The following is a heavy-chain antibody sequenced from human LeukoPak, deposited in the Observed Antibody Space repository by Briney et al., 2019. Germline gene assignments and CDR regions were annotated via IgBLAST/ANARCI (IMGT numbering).Heavy chain of an antibody. J-gene: IGHJ4*02. CDR3: ARDLAADRRGYFDR. V-gene: IGHV3-20*04. D-gene: IGHD6-13*01. Sequence: GGSLRLSCAASGFTFENYAMNWVRHAPGKGLEWVSGIFRNGGKITYADSVKGRFTISRDNARNSLYLQMNRLRAEDTALYYCARDLAADRRGYFDRWGLGTLVIVSS. CDR2: IFRNGGKI. CDR1: GFTFENYA.